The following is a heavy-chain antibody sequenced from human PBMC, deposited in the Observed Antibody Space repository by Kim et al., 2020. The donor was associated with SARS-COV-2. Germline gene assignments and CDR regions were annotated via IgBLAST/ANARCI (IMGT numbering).Heavy chain of an antibody. Sequence: GGSLRLSCAASGFTFSDYYMSWIRQAPGKGLEWVSYISSSGSTIYYADSVKGRFTISRDNAKNSLYLQMNSLRAEDTAVYYCARDPPTQGQLVLEYMGLPLTDNYYMDVWGKGTTVTVSS. J-gene: IGHJ6*03. V-gene: IGHV3-11*01. CDR2: ISSSGSTI. CDR1: GFTFSDYY. CDR3: ARDPPTQGQLVLEYMGLPLTDNYYMDV. D-gene: IGHD6-13*01.